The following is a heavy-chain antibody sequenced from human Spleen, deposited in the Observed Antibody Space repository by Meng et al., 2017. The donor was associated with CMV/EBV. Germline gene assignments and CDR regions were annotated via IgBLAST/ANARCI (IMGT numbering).Heavy chain of an antibody. CDR2: IWWDGSNQ. V-gene: IGHV3-33*06. CDR3: AKDYYGSGSPIDS. D-gene: IGHD3-10*01. CDR1: GFSFDSYG. J-gene: IGHJ4*02. Sequence: ASGFSFDSYGRHWVRQAPGKGLEWVAVIWWDGSNQFYADSVKGRFTISRDNSKNTVYLQLNSLRGEDTAVYYCAKDYYGSGSPIDSWGQGTLVTVSS.